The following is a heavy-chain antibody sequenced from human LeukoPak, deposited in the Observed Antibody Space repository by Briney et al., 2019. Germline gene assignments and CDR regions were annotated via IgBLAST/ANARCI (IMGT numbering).Heavy chain of an antibody. D-gene: IGHD3-22*01. CDR1: GGTFSSYA. Sequence: SVKVSCKASGGTFSSYAISWVRQAPGQGLEWMGGIIPIFGTANYAQKFQGRVTITADESTSTAYMELSSLRSEDTAVYYCARGITMIENWFDPWGQGTLVTVSS. J-gene: IGHJ5*02. CDR3: ARGITMIENWFDP. CDR2: IIPIFGTA. V-gene: IGHV1-69*13.